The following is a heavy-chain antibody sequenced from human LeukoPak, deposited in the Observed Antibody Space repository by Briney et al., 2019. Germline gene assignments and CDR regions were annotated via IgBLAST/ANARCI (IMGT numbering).Heavy chain of an antibody. J-gene: IGHJ4*02. D-gene: IGHD6-19*01. CDR2: IYGGGST. Sequence: GRSLRLSCAASGFTFSSYGMHWVRQAPGKGLEWVSVIYGGGSTYYADSVKGRFTISRDTPKNTLYLQMNSLRVEDTAVYYCASWPGGWYGEDSWGQGTLVTVSS. CDR1: GFTFSSYG. V-gene: IGHV3-NL1*01. CDR3: ASWPGGWYGEDS.